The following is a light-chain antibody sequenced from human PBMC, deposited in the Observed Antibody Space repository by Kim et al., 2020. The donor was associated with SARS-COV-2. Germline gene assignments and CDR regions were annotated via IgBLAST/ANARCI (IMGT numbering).Light chain of an antibody. J-gene: IGLJ1*01. CDR3: QVYDKDSGHYV. CDR1: DIIYKS. Sequence: SSELTQPHSVSVAPGETASISCGGDDIIYKSVHWYQQKPGQAPVLVIYDDNDRPSGIPERLSASNSGNSATLTISGVEAGDEADYYCQVYDKDSGHYVFG. CDR2: DDN. V-gene: IGLV3-21*04.